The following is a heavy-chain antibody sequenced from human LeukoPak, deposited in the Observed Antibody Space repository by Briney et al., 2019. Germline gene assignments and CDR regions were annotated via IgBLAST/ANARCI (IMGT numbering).Heavy chain of an antibody. J-gene: IGHJ3*02. D-gene: IGHD3-10*01. CDR2: MYTSGST. Sequence: SETLSLTCTVSGGSISNYYWSWVRQPAGKGLEWIGRMYTSGSTIYNPSLKSRVAISVDTFKSRVSLTVTSVTAADTAVYYCVGEKSFFGEAIWSQGTLVTVSS. CDR3: VGEKSFFGEAI. CDR1: GGSISNYY. V-gene: IGHV4-4*07.